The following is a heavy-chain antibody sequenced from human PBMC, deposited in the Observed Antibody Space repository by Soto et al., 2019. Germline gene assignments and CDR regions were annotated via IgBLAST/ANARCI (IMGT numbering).Heavy chain of an antibody. D-gene: IGHD2-21*01. V-gene: IGHV3-74*01. J-gene: IGHJ3*02. CDR2: ISADGSVT. CDR1: GFTFHNYW. Sequence: GGSLRLSCAASGFTFHNYWMFWVRQAPGKGLVWVSRISADGSVTAYAGSVKGRFTISRDNAKNTLHLQISSLGAEDTAVYYCARGGGGLDIWGLGTMVTVSS. CDR3: ARGGGGLDI.